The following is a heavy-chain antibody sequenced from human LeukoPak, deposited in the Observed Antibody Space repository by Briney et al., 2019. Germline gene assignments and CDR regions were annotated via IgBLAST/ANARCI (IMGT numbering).Heavy chain of an antibody. J-gene: IGHJ5*02. V-gene: IGHV1-24*01. CDR3: ARGAGLGYCSSTSCPNWFDP. CDR2: FDPEDGET. Sequence: GSVKVSCKVSGYTLTELSMHWVRQAPGKGLEWMGGFDPEDGETIYAQKFQGRVTITTDESTSTAYIELSSLRSEDTAVYYCARGAGLGYCSSTSCPNWFDPWGQGTLVTVSS. D-gene: IGHD2-2*01. CDR1: GYTLTELS.